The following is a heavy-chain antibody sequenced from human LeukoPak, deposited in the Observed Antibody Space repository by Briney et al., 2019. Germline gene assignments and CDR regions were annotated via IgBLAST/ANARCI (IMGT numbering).Heavy chain of an antibody. CDR3: ARDSMSHYDILPGGPKYYYGMDV. J-gene: IGHJ6*02. D-gene: IGHD3-9*01. Sequence: GGSLRLSCAASGFTFSSYAMHWVRQAPGKGLEWVAVISYDGSNKYYADSVKGRFTISRDNSKNTLYLQMNSLRAEDTAVYQCARDSMSHYDILPGGPKYYYGMDVWGQGTTVTVSS. CDR2: ISYDGSNK. CDR1: GFTFSSYA. V-gene: IGHV3-30*04.